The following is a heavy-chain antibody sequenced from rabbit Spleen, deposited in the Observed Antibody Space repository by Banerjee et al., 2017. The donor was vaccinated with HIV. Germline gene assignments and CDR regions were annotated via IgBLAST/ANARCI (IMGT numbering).Heavy chain of an antibody. V-gene: IGHV1S45*01. CDR2: INTVTGKS. CDR3: ARDSAGREDFNL. CDR1: GVSFSDKDV. J-gene: IGHJ4*01. Sequence: EQLEESGGGLVKPEGSLTLTCKASGVSFSDKDVMCWVRQAPGKGLEWIACINTVTGKSVYASWAKGRFTCSKASSTTVTLQMTSLTAADTATYFCARDSAGREDFNLWGPGTLVTVS. D-gene: IGHD4-2*01.